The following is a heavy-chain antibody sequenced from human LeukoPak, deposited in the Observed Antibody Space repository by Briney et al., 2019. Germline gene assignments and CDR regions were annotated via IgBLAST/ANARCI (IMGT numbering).Heavy chain of an antibody. CDR2: ISYDGSNK. J-gene: IGHJ3*02. D-gene: IGHD3-22*01. Sequence: GGSLRLSCAASGFTFSSYAMHWVRQAPGKGLEWVAVISYDGSNKYYADSVKGRFTISRDNSKNTLYLQMNSLRAEDTAVYYCARDTYYYDSSGYTLPGGAFDIWGQGTMVTVSS. CDR3: ARDTYYYDSSGYTLPGGAFDI. V-gene: IGHV3-30-3*01. CDR1: GFTFSSYA.